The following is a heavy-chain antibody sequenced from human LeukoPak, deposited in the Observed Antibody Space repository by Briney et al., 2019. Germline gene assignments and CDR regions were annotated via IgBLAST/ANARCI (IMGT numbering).Heavy chain of an antibody. V-gene: IGHV5-51*01. D-gene: IGHD3-10*01. J-gene: IGHJ3*02. CDR1: GYSFTSYW. CDR2: IYPGDSDT. CDR3: ARSLITYYYGSGSYPDAFDI. Sequence: GESLKISGKGSGYSFTSYWIGGVRQMPGKGLEWMGIIYPGDSDTRYSPSFQGQVTISADTSISTAYLQWSSMKASDTAMYYCARSLITYYYGSGSYPDAFDIWGQGTLVTVSS.